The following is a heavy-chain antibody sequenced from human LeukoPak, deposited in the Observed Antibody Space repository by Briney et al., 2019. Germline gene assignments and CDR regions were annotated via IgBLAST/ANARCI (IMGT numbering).Heavy chain of an antibody. J-gene: IGHJ4*02. V-gene: IGHV3-48*03. CDR1: GFTFSSYE. D-gene: IGHD6-13*01. CDR2: ISRSGSTI. Sequence: SGRSLRLSCAASGFTFSSYEMNWVRQAPGKGLEWVSYISRSGSTIYYADSVKGRFTISRDNAKNSLYLQMNSLRAEDTALYYCARIALQQPGYWGQGTLVTVSS. CDR3: ARIALQQPGY.